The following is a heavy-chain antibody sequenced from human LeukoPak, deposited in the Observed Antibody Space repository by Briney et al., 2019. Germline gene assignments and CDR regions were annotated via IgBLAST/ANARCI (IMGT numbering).Heavy chain of an antibody. CDR2: ISGSGNRT. Sequence: GGSLRLSCAASGFTFSSYAMSWVRQAPGKGLEWVSSISGSGNRTYYADSVKGRFTISRDNSKNTLFLQMNSLRAEDTAVYYCAKNLYCGGGSCYPSALGMDVWGQGTTVTVS. CDR1: GFTFSSYA. V-gene: IGHV3-23*01. CDR3: AKNLYCGGGSCYPSALGMDV. J-gene: IGHJ6*02. D-gene: IGHD2-15*01.